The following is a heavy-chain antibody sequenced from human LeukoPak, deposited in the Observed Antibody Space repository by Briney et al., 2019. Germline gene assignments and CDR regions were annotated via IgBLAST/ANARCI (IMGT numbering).Heavy chain of an antibody. CDR2: TRNKANRYST. V-gene: IGHV3-72*01. Sequence: GGSLRLSCAASGFTISDHYMDWVRQAPGKGLEWVGRTRNKANRYSTEYAASVKGRFTISRDDSKNSLYLQMNSLKTDDTAVYYCARAGDYYPTGDYWGQGTLVTVSS. D-gene: IGHD3-22*01. CDR1: GFTISDHY. J-gene: IGHJ4*02. CDR3: ARAGDYYPTGDY.